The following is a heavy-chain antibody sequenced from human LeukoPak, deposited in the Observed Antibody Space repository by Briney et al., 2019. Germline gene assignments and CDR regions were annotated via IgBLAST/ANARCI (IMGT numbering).Heavy chain of an antibody. CDR1: GGTFNSYT. CDR2: IIPIFGTA. J-gene: IGHJ4*02. D-gene: IGHD3-22*01. CDR3: ASNPSYYYDSSGYYHFDY. Sequence: SVKVSCKASGGTFNSYTISWVRQAPGQGLQWMGGIIPIFGTANYAQKFQGRVTITADESTSTAYLELSSLRSEDTAVYYCASNPSYYYDSSGYYHFDYWGQGTLVTVSS. V-gene: IGHV1-69*01.